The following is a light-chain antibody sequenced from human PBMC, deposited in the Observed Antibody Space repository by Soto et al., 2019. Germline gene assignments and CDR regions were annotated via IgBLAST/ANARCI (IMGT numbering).Light chain of an antibody. CDR1: QSVSGY. CDR2: AAS. V-gene: IGKV1-39*01. CDR3: QQSFRSRT. J-gene: IGKJ1*01. Sequence: DIQMTQSPSSLSASVGDRVTITCRANQSVSGYLIWYRHKPGQAPQLLIYAASSLQSGVPSRFSGSGFGTEFTLTISSLQPEDFATFYCQQSFRSRTFGQGTKVDIK.